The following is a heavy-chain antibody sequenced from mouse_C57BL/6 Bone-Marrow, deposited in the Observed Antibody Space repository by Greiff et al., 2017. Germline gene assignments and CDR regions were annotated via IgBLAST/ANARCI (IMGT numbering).Heavy chain of an antibody. Sequence: VKLMESGPELVKPGASVKISCKASGYSFTSYYIHWVKQRPGQGLEWIGWIYPGSGNTKYNEKFKGKATLTADTSSSTAYMQLSSLTSEDSAVYYCARLTSNYVRAMDYWGQGTSVTVSS. CDR2: IYPGSGNT. J-gene: IGHJ4*01. CDR1: GYSFTSYY. CDR3: ARLTSNYVRAMDY. D-gene: IGHD2-5*01. V-gene: IGHV1-66*01.